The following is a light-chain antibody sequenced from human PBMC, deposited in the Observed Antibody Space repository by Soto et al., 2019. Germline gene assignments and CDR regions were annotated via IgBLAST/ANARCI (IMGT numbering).Light chain of an antibody. CDR2: EVS. V-gene: IGLV2-8*01. CDR1: NSDVGDYNY. CDR3: SSLGV. Sequence: QSVLTQPASVSGSPGQSITIACTGTNSDVGDYNYVSWYQQHPGKAPKLMIYEVSKRPSGVPDRFSGSKSGNTASLTVSGLQAEDEADYYCSSLGVFGTGTKLTVL. J-gene: IGLJ1*01.